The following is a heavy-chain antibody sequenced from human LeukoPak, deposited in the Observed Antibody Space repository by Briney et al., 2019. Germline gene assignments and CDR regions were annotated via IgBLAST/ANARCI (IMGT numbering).Heavy chain of an antibody. CDR3: ARLVLYGDYGPPTTY. J-gene: IGHJ4*02. D-gene: IGHD4-17*01. CDR1: GGSISSSSYY. Sequence: SETLSLTCAVSGGSISSSSYYWGWIRQPPGKGLEGIGSIYYSGGTYYNPSLKSRVTISVDTSKNQFSLKLSSVTAADTAVYYCARLVLYGDYGPPTTYWGQGTLVTVSS. V-gene: IGHV4-39*01. CDR2: IYYSGGT.